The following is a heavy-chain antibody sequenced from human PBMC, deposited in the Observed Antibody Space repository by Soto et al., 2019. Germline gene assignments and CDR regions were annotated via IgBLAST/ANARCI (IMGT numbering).Heavy chain of an antibody. D-gene: IGHD6-6*01. CDR1: GGTFSSYA. CDR2: IIPIFGTA. J-gene: IGHJ3*02. CDR3: ARDRYSSSWVDAFDI. Sequence: ASVKVSCKASGGTFSSYAISWVRQAPGQGLEWMGGIIPIFGTANYAQKFQGRVTITADESTSTAYMELSSLRSEDTAVYYCARDRYSSSWVDAFDIWGQGTMVTVSS. V-gene: IGHV1-69*13.